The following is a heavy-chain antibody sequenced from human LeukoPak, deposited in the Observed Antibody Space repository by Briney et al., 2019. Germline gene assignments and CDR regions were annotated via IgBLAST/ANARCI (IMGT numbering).Heavy chain of an antibody. D-gene: IGHD3-10*01. V-gene: IGHV3-74*01. CDR1: GFAFSGYA. CDR2: INTDGSST. Sequence: GGSLRLSCSASGFAFSGYAMSWVRQAPGKGLEWVSRINTDGSSTSYADSVKGRFTISRDNAKNTLYLQMNSLRAEDTAVYYCARVVPYYYGSGSPPHDAFDIWGQGTMVTVSS. CDR3: ARVVPYYYGSGSPPHDAFDI. J-gene: IGHJ3*02.